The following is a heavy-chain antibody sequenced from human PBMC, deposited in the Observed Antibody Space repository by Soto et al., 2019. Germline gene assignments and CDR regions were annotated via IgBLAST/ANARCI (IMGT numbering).Heavy chain of an antibody. D-gene: IGHD3-10*01. Sequence: QVQLVESGGGVVQPGRSLRLSCAASGFTFSSYGMHWVRQAPGKGLEWVAVISYDGSNKYYADSVKGRFTISRDNSKNTLYRQMNSLRAEDTAVYYCAKERYYYGSGSPMDVWGQGTTVTVSS. CDR2: ISYDGSNK. CDR3: AKERYYYGSGSPMDV. CDR1: GFTFSSYG. V-gene: IGHV3-30*18. J-gene: IGHJ6*02.